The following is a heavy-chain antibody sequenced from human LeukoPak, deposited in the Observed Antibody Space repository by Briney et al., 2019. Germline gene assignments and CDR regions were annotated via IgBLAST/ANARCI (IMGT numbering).Heavy chain of an antibody. Sequence: PSETLSLTCAVYGGSFSGYYWCWIRQPPGKGLEWIGEINHSGSTNYNPSLKSRVTISVDTSKNQFSLKLSSVTAADTAVYYCARRIVRIAEANTVRRKSLNNWFDPWGQGTLVTVSS. CDR2: INHSGST. CDR1: GGSFSGYY. V-gene: IGHV4-34*01. CDR3: ARRIVRIAEANTVRRKSLNNWFDP. D-gene: IGHD6-13*01. J-gene: IGHJ5*02.